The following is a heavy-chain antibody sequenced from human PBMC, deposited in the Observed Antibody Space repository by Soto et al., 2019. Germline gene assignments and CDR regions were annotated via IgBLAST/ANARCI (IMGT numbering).Heavy chain of an antibody. CDR3: ARTKCSGGSCYSWSLDY. V-gene: IGHV4-31*03. D-gene: IGHD2-15*01. CDR2: RYYSEST. CDR1: GGSITTGGYY. Sequence: SETLSLTCTVSGGSITTGGYYWSWIRQLPGKGLEWIGHRYYSESTYYNPSLKSRVSISLDTSKNQFSLRLSFVTAADTAMYYCARTKCSGGSCYSWSLDYWGQGTPVTVSS. J-gene: IGHJ4*02.